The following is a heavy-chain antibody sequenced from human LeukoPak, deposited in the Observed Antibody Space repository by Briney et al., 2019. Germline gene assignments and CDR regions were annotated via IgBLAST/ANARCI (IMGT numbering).Heavy chain of an antibody. CDR3: ARGPFYYDSGTNYKGNAFDI. CDR1: GYTFTNLD. D-gene: IGHD3-10*01. CDR2: MNSKSGNT. Sequence: ASVKVSCKASGYTFTNLDINWVRQASGQRLEWMGWMNSKSGNTGYAQKFQGRVTMTRDTSISTAYMELNSLRSEDTAVYYCARGPFYYDSGTNYKGNAFDIWGQGTLVTVSS. V-gene: IGHV1-8*01. J-gene: IGHJ3*02.